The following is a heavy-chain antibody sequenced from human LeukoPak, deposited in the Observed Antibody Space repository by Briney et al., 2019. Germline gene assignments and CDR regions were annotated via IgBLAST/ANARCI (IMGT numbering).Heavy chain of an antibody. CDR2: ISGSGGST. V-gene: IGHV3-23*01. J-gene: IGHJ3*02. Sequence: GSLRLSCAASGFTFSSYAMSWVRQAPGKGLEWVSAISGSGGSTYYADSVKGRFTISRDNSKNTLYLQMNSLRAEDTAVYYCASTDLLGQAFDIWGQGTMVTVSS. CDR1: GFTFSSYA. CDR3: ASTDLLGQAFDI. D-gene: IGHD1-26*01.